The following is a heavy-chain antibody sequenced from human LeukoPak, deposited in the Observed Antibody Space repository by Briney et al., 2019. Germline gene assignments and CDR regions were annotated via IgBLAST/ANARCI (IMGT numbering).Heavy chain of an antibody. CDR2: ISAYNGNT. CDR1: GYTFTSYG. Sequence: ASVKVSCKASGYTFTSYGISWVRQAPGQGLEWMGWISAYNGNTNYAQKLQGRVTMTTDTSTSTAYMELRSLRSDDTAVYYCARNTYYDFWSGYPLQTGESDYWGQGTLVTVSS. D-gene: IGHD3-3*01. V-gene: IGHV1-18*01. J-gene: IGHJ4*02. CDR3: ARNTYYDFWSGYPLQTGESDY.